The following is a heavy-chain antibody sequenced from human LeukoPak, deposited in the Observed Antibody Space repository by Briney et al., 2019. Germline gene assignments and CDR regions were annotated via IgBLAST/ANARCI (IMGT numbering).Heavy chain of an antibody. CDR3: ARESGSYEAYFDY. J-gene: IGHJ4*02. CDR2: IFPIFATA. Sequence: SSVKVSCKASGGTFSSYAISWVRQAPGQGLEWMGRIFPIFATANYAQKFQGRVTITADESTSTAYMELSSLRSEDTAVYYCARESGSYEAYFDYWGQGTLVTVSS. V-gene: IGHV1-69*15. CDR1: GGTFSSYA. D-gene: IGHD1-26*01.